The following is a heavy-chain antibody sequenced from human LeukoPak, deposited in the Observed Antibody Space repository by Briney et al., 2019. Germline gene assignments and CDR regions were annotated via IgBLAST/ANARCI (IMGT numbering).Heavy chain of an antibody. V-gene: IGHV6-1*01. D-gene: IGHD1-7*01. CDR2: TYYRSTWYN. Sequence: SQTLSLTCAISGDSVSSNSVTWNWIRQSPSRGLEWLGRTYYRSTWYNDYAVSVKSRITINPDTSKNQFSLQLNSVTPEDTAVYYCAREDGELYNWFDPWGQGTLVTVSS. CDR1: GDSVSSNSVT. CDR3: AREDGELYNWFDP. J-gene: IGHJ5*02.